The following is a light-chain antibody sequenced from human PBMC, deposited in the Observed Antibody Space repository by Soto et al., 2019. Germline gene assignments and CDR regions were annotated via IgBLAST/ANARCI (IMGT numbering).Light chain of an antibody. J-gene: IGLJ3*02. CDR2: LNSDGSH. CDR1: SGHSSYA. CDR3: QIWGTGIWV. Sequence: QPVLTQSPSASASLGASVKLTCTLSSGHSSYAIAWHQQQPEKGPRYLMKLNSDGSHSKGDGIPDRFSGSSSGAERYLTISSLQSEDEADYYCQIWGTGIWVFGGGTTLTVL. V-gene: IGLV4-69*01.